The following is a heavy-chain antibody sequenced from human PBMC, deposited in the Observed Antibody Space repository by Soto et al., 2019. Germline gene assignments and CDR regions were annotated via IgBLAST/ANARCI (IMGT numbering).Heavy chain of an antibody. V-gene: IGHV1-69*13. D-gene: IGHD2-15*01. Sequence: SVKVSCKXSGGTFSSYAISWVRQAPGQGLEWMGGIIPIFGTANYAQKFQGRVTITADESTSTAYMELSSLRSEDTAVYYCARVAVCSRGSCYSWDYYYYYGMDVWGQGTTVTVPS. CDR1: GGTFSSYA. J-gene: IGHJ6*02. CDR2: IIPIFGTA. CDR3: ARVAVCSRGSCYSWDYYYYYGMDV.